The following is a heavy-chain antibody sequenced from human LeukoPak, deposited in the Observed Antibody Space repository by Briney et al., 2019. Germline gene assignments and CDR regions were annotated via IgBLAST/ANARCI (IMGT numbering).Heavy chain of an antibody. V-gene: IGHV4-39*07. D-gene: IGHD2-8*01. J-gene: IGHJ4*02. CDR3: ARLHPNGPDEY. Sequence: PSETLSLTCTVSGGSIRSSAGYRWGWIRQPPGKGLEWIGQISYDGRREYNPSLRSRVTISLDTSKNQFSLKMTSVTAADAAVFYCARLHPNGPDEYWGRGTLVTVSS. CDR1: GGSIRSSAGYR. CDR2: ISYDGRR.